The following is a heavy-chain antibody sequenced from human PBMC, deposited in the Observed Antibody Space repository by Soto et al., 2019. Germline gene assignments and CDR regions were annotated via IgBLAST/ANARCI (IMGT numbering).Heavy chain of an antibody. D-gene: IGHD3-10*01. Sequence: SQTLSLTCAISGDSVSSNSAAWNWIRQSPSRGLEWLGRTYYRSKWYNDYAVSVKSRITINPDTSKNQFSLQLNSVTPEDTAVYYCARDRLGSGSYSRRYYFDYWGQGTLVTVSS. CDR3: ARDRLGSGSYSRRYYFDY. CDR1: GDSVSSNSAA. J-gene: IGHJ4*02. CDR2: TYYRSKWYN. V-gene: IGHV6-1*01.